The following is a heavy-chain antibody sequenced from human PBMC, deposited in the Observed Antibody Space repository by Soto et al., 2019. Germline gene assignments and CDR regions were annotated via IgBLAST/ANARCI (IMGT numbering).Heavy chain of an antibody. V-gene: IGHV2-26*01. D-gene: IGHD3-16*01. CDR3: AHTPWGAAPDY. CDR1: GFSLTNGRVG. J-gene: IGHJ4*02. CDR2: ISSNDEK. Sequence: SGPTLVNPTETLTLTCTVSGFSLTNGRVGVSWIRQPPGKALEWLAHISSNDEKSYRITLMSRLTISKDTSKSQVVLTVTNVDPADTATYYCAHTPWGAAPDYWGQGTVVTVSS.